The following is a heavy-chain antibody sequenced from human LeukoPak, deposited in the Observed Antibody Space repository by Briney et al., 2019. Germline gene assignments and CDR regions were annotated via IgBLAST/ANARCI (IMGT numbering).Heavy chain of an antibody. CDR2: ISGDGTAR. D-gene: IGHD3-10*01. Sequence: GGSLRLSCAASGFTSSSYWMHWVRQVPGKGLVWASRISGDGTARNYADSVKGRFTISRDDAKNTVDLQMNSLRGEDTAVYYCVRGRGSYGWFDPWGQGTLVTVSS. V-gene: IGHV3-74*01. J-gene: IGHJ5*02. CDR1: GFTSSSYW. CDR3: VRGRGSYGWFDP.